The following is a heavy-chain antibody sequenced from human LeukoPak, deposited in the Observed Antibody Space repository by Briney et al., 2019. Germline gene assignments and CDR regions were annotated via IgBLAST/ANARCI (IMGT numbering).Heavy chain of an antibody. CDR2: ISGSGGST. CDR3: AKSTGYSYGLFPDAFDI. J-gene: IGHJ3*02. D-gene: IGHD5-18*01. V-gene: IGHV3-23*01. Sequence: GGSLRLSCAASGFTFSSYAMSWVRQAPGKGLEWVSAISGSGGSTYYADSVKGRFTISRDNPKNTLYLQMNSLRAEDTAVYYCAKSTGYSYGLFPDAFDIWGQGTMVTVSS. CDR1: GFTFSSYA.